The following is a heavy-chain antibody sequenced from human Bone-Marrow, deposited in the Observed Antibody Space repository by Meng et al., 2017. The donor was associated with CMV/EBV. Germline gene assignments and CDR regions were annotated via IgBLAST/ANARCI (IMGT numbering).Heavy chain of an antibody. CDR2: IYYSGSI. CDR3: AREWELPVNWFDP. Sequence: SETLSLTCTVSGGSISSSSYYWGWIRQPPGKGLEWIGSIYYSGSINYNPSLKSRVTIYVDTSKNQFSLKLSSVTAADTAVYYCAREWELPVNWFDPWGQGTLVTVSS. V-gene: IGHV4-39*07. D-gene: IGHD1-26*01. J-gene: IGHJ5*02. CDR1: GGSISSSSYY.